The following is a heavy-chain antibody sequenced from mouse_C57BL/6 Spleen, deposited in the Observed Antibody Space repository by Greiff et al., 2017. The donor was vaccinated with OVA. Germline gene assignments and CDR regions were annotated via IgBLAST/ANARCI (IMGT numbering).Heavy chain of an antibody. Sequence: VQLQQSGTVLARPGASVKMSCKTSGYTFTSYWMHWVKQRPGQGLEWIGAIYPGNSDTSYNQKFKGKAKLTAVTSASTAYMELSSLTNEDSAVYYCTRKDGYSPYSFDYWGQGTTLTVSS. CDR2: IYPGNSDT. J-gene: IGHJ2*01. D-gene: IGHD2-3*01. V-gene: IGHV1-5*01. CDR1: GYTFTSYW. CDR3: TRKDGYSPYSFDY.